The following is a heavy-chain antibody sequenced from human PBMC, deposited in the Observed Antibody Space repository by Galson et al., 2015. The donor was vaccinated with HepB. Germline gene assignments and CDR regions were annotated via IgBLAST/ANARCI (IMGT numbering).Heavy chain of an antibody. CDR1: GFTFSSCS. CDR3: ARGQT. J-gene: IGHJ1*01. CDR2: ISSSSSHI. Sequence: SLRLSCAASGFTFSSCSMNWVRQAPGKGLEWVSSISSSSSHIYYEESVKGRFTISRDNAKNSLYLQMNSLRVEDTAVYYCARGQTWGQGTLVTVSS. V-gene: IGHV3-21*06.